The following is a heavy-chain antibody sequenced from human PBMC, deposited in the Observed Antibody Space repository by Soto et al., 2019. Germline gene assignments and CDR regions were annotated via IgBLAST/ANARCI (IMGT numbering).Heavy chain of an antibody. CDR2: IYSGGST. CDR3: ARSITFGGVHL. CDR1: GFTVSSNY. V-gene: IGHV3-66*01. D-gene: IGHD3-16*01. J-gene: IGHJ5*02. Sequence: EVQLVESGGGLVQPGGSLRLSCAASGFTVSSNYMSWVRQAPGKGLEWVSVIYSGGSTYYSDSVKGRFSISRDNSKNTLYLQMNSLRSEDTAVYYCARSITFGGVHLLGQGTLVTVSS.